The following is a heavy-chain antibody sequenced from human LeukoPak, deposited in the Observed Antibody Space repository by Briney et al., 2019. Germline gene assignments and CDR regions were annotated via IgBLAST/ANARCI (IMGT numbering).Heavy chain of an antibody. CDR1: GFTFSSYW. CDR2: IKQDGNEK. Sequence: GGSLRLSCAASGFTFSSYWMSWVRQAPGKGLEWVANIKQDGNEKYYVDSVKGRFTISRDNAKNSLYLQMNSLRAEDTAVYYCAKLSSLGNIAAADPFDCWGQGTLVTVSS. CDR3: AKLSSLGNIAAADPFDC. D-gene: IGHD6-13*01. J-gene: IGHJ4*02. V-gene: IGHV3-7*03.